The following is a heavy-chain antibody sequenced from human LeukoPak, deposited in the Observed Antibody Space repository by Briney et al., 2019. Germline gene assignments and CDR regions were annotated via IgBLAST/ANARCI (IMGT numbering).Heavy chain of an antibody. CDR1: GYTFTSYG. Sequence: ASVKVSRKASGYTFTSYGISWVRQAPGQGLEWMGWISAYNGNTNYAQKLQGRVTMTTDTSTSTAYMELRSLRSDDTAVYYCARVVAARLGDWFDPWGQGTLVTVSS. D-gene: IGHD6-6*01. V-gene: IGHV1-18*01. J-gene: IGHJ5*02. CDR2: ISAYNGNT. CDR3: ARVVAARLGDWFDP.